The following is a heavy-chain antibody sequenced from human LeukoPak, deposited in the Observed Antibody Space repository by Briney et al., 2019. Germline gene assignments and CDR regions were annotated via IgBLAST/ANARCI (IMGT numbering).Heavy chain of an antibody. CDR3: ATSLTTVTHYYYYMDV. V-gene: IGHV4-34*01. J-gene: IGHJ6*03. CDR1: GGSFSGYY. CDR2: INHSGST. Sequence: SQTLSLTCAVSGGSFSGYYWSWIRQSPGKGLEWIGEINHSGSTNYNPSLKSRVTISVDTSKNQFSLKLTSVTAADTAVYYCATSLTTVTHYYYYMDVWGKGTTVTISS. D-gene: IGHD4-11*01.